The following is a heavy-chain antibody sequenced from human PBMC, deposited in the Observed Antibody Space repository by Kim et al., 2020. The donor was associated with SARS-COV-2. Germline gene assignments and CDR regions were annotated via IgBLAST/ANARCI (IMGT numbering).Heavy chain of an antibody. CDR1: GFSFSSYL. V-gene: IGHV3-7*01. Sequence: GSLRLSCAASGFSFSSYLMSWVRQAPGKGLEWVANIKQDGSEKNYVDSVEGRFTISRDNVKKSLDLQMDSLRAEDTAVYYCVRDLYGDLDYWGHGTLVTVSS. J-gene: IGHJ4*01. CDR3: VRDLYGDLDY. D-gene: IGHD4-17*01. CDR2: IKQDGSEK.